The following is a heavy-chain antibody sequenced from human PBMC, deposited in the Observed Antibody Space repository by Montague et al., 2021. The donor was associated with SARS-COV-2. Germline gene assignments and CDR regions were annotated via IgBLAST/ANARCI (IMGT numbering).Heavy chain of an antibody. Sequence: SETLSLTCTVSGDSISYRSYYWGWIRQSPGRGLEWIGSIYYSGSTYYNSSLKSRVTISADTSKNQFSLKLNSVTAADTAVYCCARLVWFGELSSENWFDPWGQGTLVTVSS. D-gene: IGHD3-10*01. CDR2: IYYSGST. CDR1: GDSISYRSYY. CDR3: ARLVWFGELSSENWFDP. V-gene: IGHV4-39*01. J-gene: IGHJ5*02.